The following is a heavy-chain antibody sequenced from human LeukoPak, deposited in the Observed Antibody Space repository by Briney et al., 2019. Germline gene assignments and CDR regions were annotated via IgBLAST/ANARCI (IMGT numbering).Heavy chain of an antibody. CDR1: GGTFSSYA. D-gene: IGHD3-3*01. CDR2: IIPIFGTA. J-gene: IGHJ6*03. V-gene: IGHV1-69*05. CDR3: ARVRFEYYDFWSGYSLTAPYYYYMDV. Sequence: SVKVSCKASGGTFSSYAISWVRQAPGQGLEWMGGIIPIFGTANYAQKFQGRVTITTDESTSTAYMELSSLRSEDTAVYYCARVRFEYYDFWSGYSLTAPYYYYMDVWGKGTTVTVSS.